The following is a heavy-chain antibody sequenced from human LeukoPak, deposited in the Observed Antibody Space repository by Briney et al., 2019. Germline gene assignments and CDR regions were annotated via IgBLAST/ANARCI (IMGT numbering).Heavy chain of an antibody. CDR1: GGSFSGYY. Sequence: PSETLSLTCAVYGGSFSGYYWSWIRQPRGKGLEWIGEINHSGSTNYNPSLKSRVTISVDTSKNQFSLKLSSVTAADTAVYYCARGLVPSLGYCSGGSCPHRVYFDYWGQGTLVTVSS. J-gene: IGHJ4*02. CDR2: INHSGST. V-gene: IGHV4-34*01. D-gene: IGHD2-15*01. CDR3: ARGLVPSLGYCSGGSCPHRVYFDY.